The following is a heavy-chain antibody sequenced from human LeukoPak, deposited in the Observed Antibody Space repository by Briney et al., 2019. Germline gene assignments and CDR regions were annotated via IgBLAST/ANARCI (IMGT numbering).Heavy chain of an antibody. CDR1: GGSFSEYY. CDR3: ATSFVTRGIISAY. V-gene: IGHV4-34*01. CDR2: ISHSGGI. D-gene: IGHD3-10*01. J-gene: IGHJ4*02. Sequence: TSETLSLTCAVYGGSFSEYYWNWIRQSPGEGLEWIGEISHSGGIKYNPSLKSRVTMSPDTSKNQFSLKLRPVTAADTAIYYCATSFVTRGIISAYWGQGTPVTVSS.